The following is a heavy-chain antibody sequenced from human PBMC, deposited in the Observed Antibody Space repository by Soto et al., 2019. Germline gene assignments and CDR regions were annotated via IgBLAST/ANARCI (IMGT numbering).Heavy chain of an antibody. CDR1: NGSISSSNW. D-gene: IGHD5-12*01. CDR3: ARNRLDGYDFDS. CDR2: VAQNGYI. V-gene: IGHV4-4*02. Sequence: QVQLQESGPGLVKPSGTLSLTCTVSNGSISSSNWWSWVRQSPGKGLEWIGEVAQNGYIGSIPSLKSRLTILLEKPTNRFSLRLSSVTAADTAVYYCARNRLDGYDFDSWGQGILVTVSS. J-gene: IGHJ4*02.